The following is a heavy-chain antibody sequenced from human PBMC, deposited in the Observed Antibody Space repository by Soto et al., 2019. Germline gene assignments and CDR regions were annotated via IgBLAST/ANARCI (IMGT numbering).Heavy chain of an antibody. V-gene: IGHV1-18*01. CDR2: ISAYNGNT. CDR3: AKARLWGGDGYNSYNYYGLDV. J-gene: IGHJ6*02. D-gene: IGHD3-16*01. Sequence: ASVKVSCKASGYSFTSYGFSWVRQAPGQGLEWMGWISAYNGNTNYAQKLQGRVTMTTDTSTSTAYMELRSLRSDDTAVYYCAKARLWGGDGYNSYNYYGLDVWGQGTTVTVSS. CDR1: GYSFTSYG.